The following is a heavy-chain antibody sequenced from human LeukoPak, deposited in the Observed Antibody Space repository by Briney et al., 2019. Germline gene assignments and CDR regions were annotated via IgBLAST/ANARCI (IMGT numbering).Heavy chain of an antibody. Sequence: GGSLRLSCAASGFTFSSYWMHWVRQVPGKGLVWVSGINTDGSTTSYADSVKGRFTISRDNSKNTLYLQMSSLRAEDTAVYYCVKEDYGDFSFDYWGQGTLVTVSS. D-gene: IGHD4-17*01. CDR2: INTDGSTT. CDR1: GFTFSSYW. V-gene: IGHV3-74*01. J-gene: IGHJ4*02. CDR3: VKEDYGDFSFDY.